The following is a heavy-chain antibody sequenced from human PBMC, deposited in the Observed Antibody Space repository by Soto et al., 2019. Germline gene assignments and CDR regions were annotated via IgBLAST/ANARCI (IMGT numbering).Heavy chain of an antibody. V-gene: IGHV4-4*02. J-gene: IGHJ3*01. CDR1: GGSISSRYG. D-gene: IGHD6-13*01. Sequence: SETMSLTCAVPGGSISSRYGGSWVRPPPGKGLEWIAEIYHDGSTYYNPSLKSRVTISADKSKNQFSLKMISVTAADTAVYYCARDPVAAAGTAFDVWGQGIMVTVSS. CDR3: ARDPVAAAGTAFDV. CDR2: IYHDGST.